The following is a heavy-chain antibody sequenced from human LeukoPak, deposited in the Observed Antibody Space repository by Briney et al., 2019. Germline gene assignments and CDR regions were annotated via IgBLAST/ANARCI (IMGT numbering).Heavy chain of an antibody. D-gene: IGHD4-23*01. CDR1: GFAFHNYA. Sequence: GGSLRLSCVGSGFAFHNYAMPWVRRPPGKGLEWVSAINWNSDTKAYADSVKGQFTISRDRARISLYLQMDSLRPEDTGLYYCAKDTGGNGAYFYAMDVWGQGTSVTVSS. CDR3: AKDTGGNGAYFYAMDV. V-gene: IGHV3-9*01. CDR2: INWNSDTK. J-gene: IGHJ6*02.